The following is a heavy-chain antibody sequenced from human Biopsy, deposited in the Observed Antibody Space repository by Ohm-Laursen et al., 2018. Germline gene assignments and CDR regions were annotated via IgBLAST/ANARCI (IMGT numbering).Heavy chain of an antibody. J-gene: IGHJ4*02. Sequence: GSLRLSCAAPGFTFKNYAMNWVRQAPGKGLDWVSSIDSSAASTFYADSVKGRFTISRDNSKNTLLLQMNSLRAADTAIYYCASDLNGDPSAFDYWGQGTPVTVSS. D-gene: IGHD4-17*01. CDR2: IDSSAAST. CDR3: ASDLNGDPSAFDY. CDR1: GFTFKNYA. V-gene: IGHV3-23*01.